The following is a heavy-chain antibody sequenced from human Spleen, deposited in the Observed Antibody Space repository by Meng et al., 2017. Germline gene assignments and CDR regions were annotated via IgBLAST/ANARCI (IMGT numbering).Heavy chain of an antibody. D-gene: IGHD3-10*01. Sequence: VQRPGSGPGLVRPSETLSLTCTVSGGAVSSGNYYWSWVRQPPGKGLEWIGFIYHTGSTDCNPSLKRRVTISVDTSNNHFSLKLTSVTAADTAVYYCARSYGSGTYWYFDLWGRGTLVTVSS. CDR2: IYHTGST. V-gene: IGHV4-61*03. J-gene: IGHJ2*01. CDR1: GGAVSSGNYY. CDR3: ARSYGSGTYWYFDL.